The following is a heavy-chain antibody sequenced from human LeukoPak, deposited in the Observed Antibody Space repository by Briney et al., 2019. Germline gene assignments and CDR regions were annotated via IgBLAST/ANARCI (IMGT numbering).Heavy chain of an antibody. V-gene: IGHV4-61*05. CDR2: NSGST. CDR1: GGSISSSSYY. Sequence: SETLSLTCTVSGGSISSSSYYWGWIRQPPGKGLEWIGYNSGSTNYNPSLKSRITISLDTSKNQFSLKLSSVTAADTAVYYCARRRERRRTDRFDYFDYWGQGALVAVSS. J-gene: IGHJ4*02. CDR3: ARRRERRRTDRFDYFDY. D-gene: IGHD1-26*01.